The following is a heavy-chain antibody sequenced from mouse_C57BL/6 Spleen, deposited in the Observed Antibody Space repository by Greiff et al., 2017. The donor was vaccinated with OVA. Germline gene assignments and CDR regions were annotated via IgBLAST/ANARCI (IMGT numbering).Heavy chain of an antibody. V-gene: IGHV1-69*01. D-gene: IGHD3-3*01. CDR3: ARSGQEVYFDY. Sequence: QVQLQQPGAELVMPGASVKLSCKASGYTFTSSWMHWVKQRPGQGLEWIGEIDPSDSYTNYNQKFKGKSTLTVDKSSSTAYMQLSSLTSEDSAVYYCARSGQEVYFDYWGQGTTLTVSS. CDR2: IDPSDSYT. J-gene: IGHJ2*01. CDR1: GYTFTSSW.